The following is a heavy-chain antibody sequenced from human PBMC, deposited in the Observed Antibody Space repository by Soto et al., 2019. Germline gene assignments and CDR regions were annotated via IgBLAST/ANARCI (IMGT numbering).Heavy chain of an antibody. CDR3: AKGIAADSYYYYYGMDV. CDR1: GFTFSSYA. Sequence: PGGSLRLSCAASGFTFSSYAMSWVRQAPGKGLEWVSAISGSGGSTYYADSVKGRFTISRDNSKNTLYLQMNGLRAEDTAVYYCAKGIAADSYYYYYGMDVWGQGTTVTVYS. J-gene: IGHJ6*02. CDR2: ISGSGGST. D-gene: IGHD6-13*01. V-gene: IGHV3-23*01.